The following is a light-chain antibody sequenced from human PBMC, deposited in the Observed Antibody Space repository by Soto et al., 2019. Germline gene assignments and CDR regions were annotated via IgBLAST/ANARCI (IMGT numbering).Light chain of an antibody. CDR1: SSDVGSYDA. Sequence: QSALTQPPSVSGSPGQSVTISCSGTSSDVGSYDAVSWYQQSPGTAPELMIYGVNNRPSGVPNRFSGSKSGNTASLTVSGLQDEDESDYYCTSYTTSNTVVFGGGTKLTVL. J-gene: IGLJ2*01. CDR3: TSYTTSNTVV. V-gene: IGLV2-18*02. CDR2: GVN.